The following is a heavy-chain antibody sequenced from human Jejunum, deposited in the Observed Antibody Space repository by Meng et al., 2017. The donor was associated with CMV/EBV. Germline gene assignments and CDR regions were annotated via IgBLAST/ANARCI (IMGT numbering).Heavy chain of an antibody. CDR3: AKDARFYYGTGSYYRVGWFDP. V-gene: IGHV1-2*02. Sequence: YYRHWLRQAPRQGLEWVGWINPEDGDTKYAQKFQGRVTMTRDTSISTAYMDLSGLRSDDTAVYYCAKDARFYYGTGSYYRVGWFDPWGHGTPVTVSS. D-gene: IGHD3-10*01. CDR2: INPEDGDT. J-gene: IGHJ5*02. CDR1: YY.